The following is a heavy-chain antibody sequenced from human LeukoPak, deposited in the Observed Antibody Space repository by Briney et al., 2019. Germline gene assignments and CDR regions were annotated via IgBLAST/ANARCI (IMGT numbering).Heavy chain of an antibody. Sequence: PGGSLRLSCAASGFTVSRNYMSWVRQAPAKGLEWVSVSYSGGDTYYPDSVKGRFTVSRDNPKNTVYLQMNSLRAEDTAVYFCARSPVLDRNDWSFADWGQGTLVTVSS. CDR2: SYSGGDT. V-gene: IGHV3-53*01. J-gene: IGHJ4*02. D-gene: IGHD1-1*01. CDR1: GFTVSRNY. CDR3: ARSPVLDRNDWSFAD.